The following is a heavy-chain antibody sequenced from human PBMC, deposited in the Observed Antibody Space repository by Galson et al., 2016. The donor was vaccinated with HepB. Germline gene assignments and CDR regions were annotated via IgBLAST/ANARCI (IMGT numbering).Heavy chain of an antibody. CDR2: ISANGHRT. J-gene: IGHJ4*02. CDR1: GFTFSSYA. V-gene: IGHV3-23*01. CDR3: AKEQGTDEGWFGESDH. D-gene: IGHD3-10*01. Sequence: SLRLSCAASGFTFSSYAMNWVRQAPGKGLEWVSEISANGHRTYYVSSVKGRFTVSRDNYENTLYLQMDSLRAEDTAVYYCAKEQGTDEGWFGESDHWGQGTLVTVSS.